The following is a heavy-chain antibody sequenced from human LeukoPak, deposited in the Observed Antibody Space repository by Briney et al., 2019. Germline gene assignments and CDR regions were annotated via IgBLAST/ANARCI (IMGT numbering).Heavy chain of an antibody. Sequence: ASVKVSCKASGYTFTSYYMHWVRQAPGQGLEWMGIINPSGGGTSYAQKLQGRVTMTRDMSTSTVYMELSSLRSEDTAVYYCARAPGLVEFDYWGQGTLVTVSS. D-gene: IGHD3/OR15-3a*01. J-gene: IGHJ4*02. CDR1: GYTFTSYY. CDR2: INPSGGGT. V-gene: IGHV1-46*01. CDR3: ARAPGLVEFDY.